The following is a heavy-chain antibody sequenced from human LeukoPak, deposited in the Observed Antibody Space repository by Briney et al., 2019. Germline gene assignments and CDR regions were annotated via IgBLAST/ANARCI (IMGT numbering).Heavy chain of an antibody. J-gene: IGHJ6*02. CDR2: ISSNGGST. CDR1: GFTFSSYA. Sequence: GGSLRLSCAASGFTFSSYAMHWVRQAPGKGLEYVSAISSNGGSTYYANSVKGRFTISRDNSKNTLYLQMGSLRAEDMAVYYCARLPYYYDSSGYLVPYGMDVRGQGTTVTVSS. V-gene: IGHV3-64*01. CDR3: ARLPYYYDSSGYLVPYGMDV. D-gene: IGHD3-22*01.